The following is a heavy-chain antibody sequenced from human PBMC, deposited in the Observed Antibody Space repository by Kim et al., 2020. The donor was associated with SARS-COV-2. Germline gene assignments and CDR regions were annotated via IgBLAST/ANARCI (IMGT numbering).Heavy chain of an antibody. CDR3: ATDDSSGKPGGY. J-gene: IGHJ4*02. CDR1: GFTFSNYG. D-gene: IGHD3-22*01. Sequence: GGSLRLSCAASGFTFSNYGMHWVRQAPGKGLEWVAVIWYDGNHTNYADSVKGRFTISRDNSKNTLYLQMNSLRAEDTAVYYCATDDSSGKPGGYWGQGTLVTVSS. CDR2: IWYDGNHT. V-gene: IGHV3-33*01.